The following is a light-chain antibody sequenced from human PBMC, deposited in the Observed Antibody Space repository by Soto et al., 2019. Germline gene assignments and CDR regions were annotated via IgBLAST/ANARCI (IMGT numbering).Light chain of an antibody. Sequence: DIQMTPSPSPLSAFVGDRVTITCRASQSVSRWLAWYQQKPGKAPKLLIYKASSVDSGVPSRFSGSGSGTEFTLTISSLQPDDFGTYYCQQYDSYSPWMFGQGTKVDIK. J-gene: IGKJ1*01. CDR1: QSVSRW. V-gene: IGKV1-5*03. CDR2: KAS. CDR3: QQYDSYSPWM.